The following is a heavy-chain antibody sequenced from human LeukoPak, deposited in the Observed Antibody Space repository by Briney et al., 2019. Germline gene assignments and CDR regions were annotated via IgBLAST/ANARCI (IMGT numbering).Heavy chain of an antibody. Sequence: ASVKVSCKASGYTFTGYYMHWVRQAPGQGLEWMGWINPNSGGTNYAQKFQGRVTMTRDTSISTAYMELSRLRSDDTAVYYCASGAAGDDYYYYYYMDVWGKGTTVTVSS. J-gene: IGHJ6*03. D-gene: IGHD6-13*01. CDR2: INPNSGGT. V-gene: IGHV1-2*02. CDR3: ASGAAGDDYYYYYYMDV. CDR1: GYTFTGYY.